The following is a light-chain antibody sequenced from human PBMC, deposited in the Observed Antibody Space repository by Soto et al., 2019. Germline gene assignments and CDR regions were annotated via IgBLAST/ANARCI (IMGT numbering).Light chain of an antibody. V-gene: IGKV1-13*02. CDR3: QQYNSYSYT. Sequence: AIRLTQSPSSLSASVGDRVTITCRASQGISGYLAWYQQKPGKAPKLVIDIGSTLQSGVPSRFSGSGSGTDFTLTISSLQPDDLATYYCQQYNSYSYTFGQGTKVDIK. J-gene: IGKJ2*01. CDR2: IGS. CDR1: QGISGY.